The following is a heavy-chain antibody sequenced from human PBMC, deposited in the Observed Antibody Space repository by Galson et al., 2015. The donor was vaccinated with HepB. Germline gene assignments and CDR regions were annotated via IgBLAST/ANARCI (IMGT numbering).Heavy chain of an antibody. V-gene: IGHV3-66*01. J-gene: IGHJ4*02. D-gene: IGHD1-26*01. Sequence: SLRLSCAASGFTVSSNYMSWVRQAPGKGLEWVSVIYSGGSTYYADSVKGRFTISRDNSKNTLYLQMNGLRAEDTAAYYCARDADSGSYYVNWGQGTLVTDSS. CDR2: IYSGGST. CDR1: GFTVSSNY. CDR3: ARDADSGSYYVN.